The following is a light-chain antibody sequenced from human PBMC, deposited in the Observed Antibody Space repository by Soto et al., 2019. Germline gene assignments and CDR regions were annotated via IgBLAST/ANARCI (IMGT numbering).Light chain of an antibody. J-gene: IGLJ2*01. CDR2: SNN. CDR3: ASWDDSLNAVV. Sequence: QSVLTQPPSASGTPGQRVTISCSGSSSNIGSNSVNWYLQLPGTAPKLLMYSNNQRPSGVPDRFSGSKSGTSASLVISGLQSEDEADYHCASWDDSLNAVVFGGGTKLTVL. CDR1: SSNIGSNS. V-gene: IGLV1-44*01.